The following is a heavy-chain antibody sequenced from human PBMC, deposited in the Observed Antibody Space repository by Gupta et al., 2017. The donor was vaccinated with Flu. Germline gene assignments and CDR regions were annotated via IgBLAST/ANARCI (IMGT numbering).Heavy chain of an antibody. CDR1: GESINSDY. J-gene: IGHJ5*02. D-gene: IGHD6-19*01. CDR3: AKAQGLPNSSGIKNLFGP. CDR2: VSYRGGA. V-gene: IGHV4-59*01. Sequence: QVQLRESGPGLVKPSENLSLTCTVSGESINSDYWSWIRQPPGKGLEWIGHVSYRGGANYNPSLNGRATISLGTSENQFSLTLASLTAADTAVYFCAKAQGLPNSSGIKNLFGPWGQGTLVTVSS.